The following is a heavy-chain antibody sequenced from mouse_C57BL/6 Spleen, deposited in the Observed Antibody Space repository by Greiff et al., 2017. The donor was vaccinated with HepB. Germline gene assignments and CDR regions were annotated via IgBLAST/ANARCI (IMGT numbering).Heavy chain of an antibody. V-gene: IGHV2-6-1*01. CDR3: ARHKDPGYFDY. J-gene: IGHJ2*01. D-gene: IGHD1-3*01. CDR1: GFSFTSYG. CDR2: IWSDGST. Sequence: QVQLKESGPGLVAPSQSLSITCTVSGFSFTSYGVHWVRQPPGKGLEWLVVIWSDGSTTYNSALKARLTISKDNSKSQVFLKMNSLQTDDTARYYCARHKDPGYFDYWGKGTTLTVSS.